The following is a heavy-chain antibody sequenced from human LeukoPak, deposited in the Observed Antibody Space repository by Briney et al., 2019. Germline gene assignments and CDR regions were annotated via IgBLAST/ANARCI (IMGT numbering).Heavy chain of an antibody. CDR3: ARTLRGGGNNWFDP. D-gene: IGHD3-16*01. Sequence: ASVKVSCKASGYTFTGYYMHWVRQAPGQGLGWMGRINPNSGGTNYAQKFQGRVTMTRDTSISTAYMELSRLRSDDTAVYYCARTLRGGGNNWFDPWGQGTLVTVSS. CDR1: GYTFTGYY. V-gene: IGHV1-2*06. J-gene: IGHJ5*02. CDR2: INPNSGGT.